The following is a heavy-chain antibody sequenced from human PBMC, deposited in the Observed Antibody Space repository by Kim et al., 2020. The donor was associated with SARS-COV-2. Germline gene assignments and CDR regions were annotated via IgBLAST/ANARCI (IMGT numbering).Heavy chain of an antibody. CDR3: ARRRVGTMDDD. CDR2: FSHTGSA. V-gene: IGHV4-39*01. CDR1: GVSITSDIYY. J-gene: IGHJ4*02. D-gene: IGHD1-1*01. Sequence: SETLSLTCTVSGVSITSDIYYWGWTRQPPGGGLEWVGSFSHTGSAYYISSLKGRVTISADTSKNQFSLNVFSVTAADTAVYYCARRRVGTMDDDWGQGILVTVSS.